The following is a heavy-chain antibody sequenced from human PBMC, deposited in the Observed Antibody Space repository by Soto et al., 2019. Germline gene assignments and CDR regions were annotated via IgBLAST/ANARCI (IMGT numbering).Heavy chain of an antibody. Sequence: GGSLRLSCAASGFTFSSYSMNWVRQAPGKGLEWVSSISSSSSYIYYADSVKGRFTISRDNAKNSLYLQMNSLRAEDTAVYYCASLQQQLAPYNWIDPWGQGTLVTVSS. CDR1: GFTFSSYS. CDR3: ASLQQQLAPYNWIDP. V-gene: IGHV3-21*01. D-gene: IGHD6-13*01. CDR2: ISSSSSYI. J-gene: IGHJ5*02.